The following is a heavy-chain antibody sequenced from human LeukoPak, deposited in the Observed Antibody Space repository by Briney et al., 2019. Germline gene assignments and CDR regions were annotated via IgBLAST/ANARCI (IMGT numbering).Heavy chain of an antibody. V-gene: IGHV3-30*03. CDR3: ASWKSTSLDY. CDR2: ISYDGSNK. Sequence: GGSLRLSCAVSGFTVSSNYMSWVRQAPGKGLEWVAVISYDGSNKYYADSVKGRFTISRDNSKNTLYLQMNSLRAEDTAVYYCASWKSTSLDYWGQGTLVTVSS. CDR1: GFTVSSNY. J-gene: IGHJ4*02. D-gene: IGHD2-2*01.